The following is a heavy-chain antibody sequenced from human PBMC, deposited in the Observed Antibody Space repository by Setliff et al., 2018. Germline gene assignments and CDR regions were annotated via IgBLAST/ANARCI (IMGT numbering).Heavy chain of an antibody. Sequence: PSETLSLTCAVYGGSFSGYYWSWIRQPPGKGLEWIGSIYHSGSTYYNPSLKSRVTISVDTSKNQFSLKLSSVTAADTAVYYCARSSSGSPHYYYAMDVWGQGTTVTVSS. D-gene: IGHD3-10*01. V-gene: IGHV4-34*01. CDR2: IYHSGST. CDR1: GGSFSGYY. J-gene: IGHJ6*02. CDR3: ARSSSGSPHYYYAMDV.